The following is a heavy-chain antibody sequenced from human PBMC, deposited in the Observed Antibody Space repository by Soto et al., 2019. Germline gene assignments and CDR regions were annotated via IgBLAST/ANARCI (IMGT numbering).Heavy chain of an antibody. J-gene: IGHJ6*02. CDR2: MSGSDAST. CDR1: GFTFCSFA. CDR3: SKGRHVTRGYYSRGIDV. Sequence: LRLYCAASGFTFCSFAMTWVSQAPGKGLEWVAAMSGSDASTYYADSVKGRFTSSRYNSKNTLYLQMNSLRAEDTAVYYGSKGRHVTRGYYSRGIDVWGQGTLVTVSS. V-gene: IGHV3-23*01. D-gene: IGHD3-10*02.